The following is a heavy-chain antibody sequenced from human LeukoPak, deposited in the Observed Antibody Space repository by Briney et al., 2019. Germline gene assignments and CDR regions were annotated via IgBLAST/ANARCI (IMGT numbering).Heavy chain of an antibody. J-gene: IGHJ4*02. CDR2: ISSSGSTI. CDR3: ARATVVSPNY. V-gene: IGHV3-48*04. D-gene: IGHD4-23*01. Sequence: GGTLRLSCAASGFTFSSYGMSWVRQAPGKGLECISSSGSTIYYADSVKGRFTISRDNAKNSLYLQMNSLRAEDTAVYYCARATVVSPNYWGQGTLVTVSS. CDR1: GFTFSSYG.